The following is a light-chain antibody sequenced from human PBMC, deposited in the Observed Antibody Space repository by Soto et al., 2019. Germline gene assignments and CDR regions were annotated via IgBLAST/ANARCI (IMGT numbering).Light chain of an antibody. CDR3: QQYSKWPIT. V-gene: IGKV3-15*01. CDR2: GIS. J-gene: IGKJ5*01. Sequence: DMVLTQSPATLSLTPGDSATLSCRASQSVNSNYLAWYQQHPGQPPRLLIYGISTRATGIPARFSGSGSGTEFSLTISSLQSEDFAVYYCQQYSKWPITFGQGTRLEI. CDR1: QSVNSN.